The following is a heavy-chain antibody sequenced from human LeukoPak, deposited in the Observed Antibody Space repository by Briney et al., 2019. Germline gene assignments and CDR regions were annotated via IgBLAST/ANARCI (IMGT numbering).Heavy chain of an antibody. CDR1: GYTFTSYG. D-gene: IGHD3-9*01. CDR2: ISAYNGNT. J-gene: IGHJ4*02. CDR3: ARDSYDILTGYYNPGFDY. V-gene: IGHV1-18*01. Sequence: GASVTVSCKASGYTFTSYGISWVRQAPGQGLEWMGWISAYNGNTNYAQKLQGRVTMTTDTSTSTAYMELRSLRSDDTAVYCCARDSYDILTGYYNPGFDYWGQGTLVTVSS.